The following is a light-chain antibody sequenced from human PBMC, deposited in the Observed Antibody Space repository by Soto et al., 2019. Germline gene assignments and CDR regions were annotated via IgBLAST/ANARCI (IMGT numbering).Light chain of an antibody. CDR2: EVS. J-gene: IGLJ1*01. Sequence: QSALTQPASVSGSPGPSITISCTGTSSDVGGYDYVSWYQQHPGKGPKLMIYEVSNRPSGISNRFSSSKSGNAASLTISGLQAEDEADYYCSSFTISSTLVFGTGTKLTVL. V-gene: IGLV2-14*01. CDR3: SSFTISSTLV. CDR1: SSDVGGYDY.